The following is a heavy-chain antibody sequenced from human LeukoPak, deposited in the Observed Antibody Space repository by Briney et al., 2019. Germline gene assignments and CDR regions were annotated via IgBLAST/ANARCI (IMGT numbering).Heavy chain of an antibody. CDR3: ARGRYGSGSYYDDY. V-gene: IGHV4-34*01. J-gene: IGHJ4*02. D-gene: IGHD3-10*01. CDR1: GVSFSGYY. Sequence: SETLSLTCAVYGVSFSGYYWSWIRQPPGKGLEWIGEINRSGGTNYNPSLKSRVTISVDTSKNQFSLKLISVTAADTAVYYCARGRYGSGSYYDDYWGQGTLVTVSS. CDR2: INRSGGT.